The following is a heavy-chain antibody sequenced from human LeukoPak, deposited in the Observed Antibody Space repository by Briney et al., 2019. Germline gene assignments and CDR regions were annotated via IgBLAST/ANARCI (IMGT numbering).Heavy chain of an antibody. CDR3: TKVHYYDSSGLDYFDY. Sequence: GGSLRLSCAASGFTFSTYGMHWVRQAPGKGLEWVAFIRYDGSKKYYADSVKGRFTISRDNSKNTLYLQMNSLRDEDTAVYYCTKVHYYDSSGLDYFDYWGQGTLVTVSS. CDR2: IRYDGSKK. J-gene: IGHJ4*02. V-gene: IGHV3-30*02. CDR1: GFTFSTYG. D-gene: IGHD3-22*01.